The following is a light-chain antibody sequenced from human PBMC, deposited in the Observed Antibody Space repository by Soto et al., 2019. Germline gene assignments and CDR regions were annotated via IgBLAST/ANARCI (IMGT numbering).Light chain of an antibody. CDR1: QSVSSS. CDR3: QQYNNWPRT. V-gene: IGKV3-15*01. CDR2: GAS. Sequence: EIVMTQSPATLSVSPGERATLWFRASQSVSSSVAWYQQKPGQAPRLLIYGASTRATGISARFSGSGSGTEFTLTITSLQSEDFAIYYCQQYNNWPRTFGQGTKVDIK. J-gene: IGKJ1*01.